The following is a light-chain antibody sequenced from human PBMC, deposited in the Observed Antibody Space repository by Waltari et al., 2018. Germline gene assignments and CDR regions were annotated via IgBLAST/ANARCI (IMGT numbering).Light chain of an antibody. CDR2: AAS. CDR1: QGFSSN. J-gene: IGKJ4*01. V-gene: IGKV1-9*01. CDR3: QQLYSYPLT. Sequence: IHLTQSPSSLSASVGDRVTITCRVSQGFSSNLALFQQRPGKAPKLLIYAASTLQSGVPSRFSGSGSGTDFTLTITSLQPEDFATYYCQQLYSYPLTFGGGTKVEIK.